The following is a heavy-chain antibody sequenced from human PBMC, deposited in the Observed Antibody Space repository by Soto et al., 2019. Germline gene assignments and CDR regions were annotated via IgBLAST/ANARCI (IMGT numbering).Heavy chain of an antibody. CDR3: ARQWLVRYFDL. CDR2: VNHSGST. V-gene: IGHV4-34*02. Sequence: QVQLQQWGAGLLKPSETLSLTCAVYGGSFNAYYWSWIRQPPGKGLEWIGEVNHSGSTTYNPSLKSRVSISVDTSRNKFSLKLSSVTAADTAVYYCARQWLVRYFDLWGRGTLVTVSS. J-gene: IGHJ2*01. CDR1: GGSFNAYY. D-gene: IGHD6-19*01.